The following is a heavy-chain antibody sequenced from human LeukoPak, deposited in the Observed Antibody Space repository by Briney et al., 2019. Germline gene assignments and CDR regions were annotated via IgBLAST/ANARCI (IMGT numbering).Heavy chain of an antibody. CDR3: AKSNGYGLIDI. D-gene: IGHD3-22*01. V-gene: IGHV4-4*02. CDR2: IYHSGST. CDR1: GGSISSSNW. J-gene: IGHJ3*02. Sequence: SGTLSLTCAVSGGSISSSNWWSWVRQPPGKGLEWIGEIYHSGSTNYNPSLKSRVTISVDKSRNQFSLKLNSVTAADTAVYYCAKSNGYGLIDIWGQGTMVTVSS.